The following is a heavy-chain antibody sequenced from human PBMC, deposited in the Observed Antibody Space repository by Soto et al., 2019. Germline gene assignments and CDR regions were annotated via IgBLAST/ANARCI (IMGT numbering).Heavy chain of an antibody. V-gene: IGHV1-3*01. CDR3: ARFNYYGMDV. CDR2: INAGNGNT. J-gene: IGHJ6*02. CDR1: GYSFISYA. Sequence: GASVKVSCKASGYSFISYAMHWVRQAPGQRLEWMGWINAGNGNTKYSQKFQGRVTITGDTSASTAYMDLSSLTSEDTAVYYCARFNYYGMDVWGQGTTVTVSS.